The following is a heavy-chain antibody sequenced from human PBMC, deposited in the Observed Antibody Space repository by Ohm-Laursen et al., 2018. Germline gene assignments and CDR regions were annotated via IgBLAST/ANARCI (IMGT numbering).Heavy chain of an antibody. V-gene: IGHV3-23*01. CDR3: AKNRPVDY. Sequence: SLRLSCSATGFTFSSYAMTWVRQAPGKGLEWVSTINGGGSSTYYADSVKGRFTISRDNSKNTLYLQMNSLRAEDTAVYYCAKNRPVDYWGQGTLVTVSS. CDR2: INGGGSST. CDR1: GFTFSSYA. D-gene: IGHD2/OR15-2a*01. J-gene: IGHJ4*02.